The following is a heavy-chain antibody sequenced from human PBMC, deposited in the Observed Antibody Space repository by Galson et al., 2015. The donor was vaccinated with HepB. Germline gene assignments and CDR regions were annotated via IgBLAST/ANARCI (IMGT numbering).Heavy chain of an antibody. V-gene: IGHV3-21*01. D-gene: IGHD3-16*01. J-gene: IGHJ5*02. Sequence: SLRLSCAASGFTFSSYSMNWVRQAPGKGLEWVSSISSSSSYIYYEDSVKGRFTISRDNAKNSLYLQMNSLRAEDTAVYYCARERGDTEAGIWFDPWGQGTLVTVSS. CDR2: ISSSSSYI. CDR1: GFTFSSYS. CDR3: ARERGDTEAGIWFDP.